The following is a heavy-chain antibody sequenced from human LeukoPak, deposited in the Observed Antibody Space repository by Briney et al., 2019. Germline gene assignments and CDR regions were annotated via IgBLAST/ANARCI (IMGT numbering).Heavy chain of an antibody. D-gene: IGHD3-22*01. CDR3: APLTYYYDSSGSSGY. CDR2: ISSSSSTI. V-gene: IGHV3-48*04. J-gene: IGHJ4*02. Sequence: PGGSLRLSCAASGFTFSSYSMNWVRQAPGKGLEWVSYISSSSSTIYYADSVKGRFTISRDNAKNSPYLQMNSLRAEDTAVYYCAPLTYYYDSSGSSGYWGQGTLVTVSS. CDR1: GFTFSSYS.